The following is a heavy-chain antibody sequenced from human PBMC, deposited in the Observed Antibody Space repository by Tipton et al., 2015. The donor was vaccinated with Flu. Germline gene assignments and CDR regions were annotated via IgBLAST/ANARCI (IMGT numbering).Heavy chain of an antibody. CDR3: TRGGGRLDWFDP. Sequence: SLRLSCEASGLTVSSNYMSWVRQAPGKGLEWVSVLYSDGRTYYADSVKGRFTISRDDSKNTLYLQMNSLRAEDTAVYYCTRGGGRLDWFDPWGQGTLVTVSS. CDR2: LYSDGRT. V-gene: IGHV3-53*01. J-gene: IGHJ5*02. D-gene: IGHD3-10*01. CDR1: GLTVSSNY.